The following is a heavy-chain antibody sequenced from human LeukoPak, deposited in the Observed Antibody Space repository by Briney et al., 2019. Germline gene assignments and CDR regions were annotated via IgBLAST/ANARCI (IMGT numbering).Heavy chain of an antibody. V-gene: IGHV4-34*01. CDR1: GGSFSGYY. D-gene: IGHD5-12*01. CDR2: INHSGST. Sequence: SETLSLTCAVYGGSFSGYYWSWIRQPPGKGLEWIGEINHSGSTNYNPSLKSRVTISVDTSKNQFSLKLSSVTAADTAVYCCARSGYELTFDYWGQGTLVTVSS. J-gene: IGHJ4*02. CDR3: ARSGYELTFDY.